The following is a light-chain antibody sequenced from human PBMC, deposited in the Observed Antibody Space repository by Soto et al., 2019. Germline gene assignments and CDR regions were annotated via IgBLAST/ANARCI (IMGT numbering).Light chain of an antibody. CDR2: DAS. Sequence: IRMTQSPSSLSASTGDRVTITCRASQGISNRLAWYQQKPGKAPKVVIYDASNLESGVPSRFSGSGSGTEFILTINSLQPDDFATYCCQHYGGMWAFGQGTKVDIK. V-gene: IGKV1-5*01. J-gene: IGKJ1*01. CDR1: QGISNR. CDR3: QHYGGMWA.